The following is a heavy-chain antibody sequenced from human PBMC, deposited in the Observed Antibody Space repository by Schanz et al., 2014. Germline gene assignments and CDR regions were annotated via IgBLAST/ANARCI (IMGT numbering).Heavy chain of an antibody. J-gene: IGHJ4*02. V-gene: IGHV3-66*01. CDR1: GFGFSSHS. CDR2: IYIGGNT. Sequence: EVQLVESGGGLIQPGGSLRLSCAASGFGFSSHSFNWVRQAPGKGLEWVSFIYIGGNTYYADSVKGRFTISRDNSKNTVYIQMNSLRAEDTAVYYCARGGPAYYFDDWGQGTLVTVSS. CDR3: ARGGPAYYFDD.